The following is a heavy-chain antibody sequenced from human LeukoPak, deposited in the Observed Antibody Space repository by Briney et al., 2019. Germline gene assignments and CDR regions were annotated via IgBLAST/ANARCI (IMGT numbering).Heavy chain of an antibody. CDR2: IWYDGSNK. D-gene: IGHD6-13*01. V-gene: IGHV3-33*01. Sequence: GRSLRLSCAASGFTFGSYGMHWVRQAPGKGLEWVAVIWYDGSNKYYADSVKGRFTISRDNSKNTLYLQMNSLRAEDTAVYYCARDKDSWYFDYWGQGTLVTVSS. J-gene: IGHJ4*02. CDR1: GFTFGSYG. CDR3: ARDKDSWYFDY.